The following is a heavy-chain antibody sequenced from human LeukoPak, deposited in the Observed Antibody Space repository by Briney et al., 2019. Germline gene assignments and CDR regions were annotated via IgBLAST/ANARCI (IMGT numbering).Heavy chain of an antibody. Sequence: GASVKVSCKASGYTFTSYYMHWVRQAPGQGLEWMGIINPSGGSTSYAQKFQGRVTMTRDTSTSTVYMELSSLRSEDTAVYYCARDLVAAVAGPPVPLGYWGQGTLVTVSS. CDR2: INPSGGST. V-gene: IGHV1-46*01. CDR1: GYTFTSYY. CDR3: ARDLVAAVAGPPVPLGY. J-gene: IGHJ4*02. D-gene: IGHD6-19*01.